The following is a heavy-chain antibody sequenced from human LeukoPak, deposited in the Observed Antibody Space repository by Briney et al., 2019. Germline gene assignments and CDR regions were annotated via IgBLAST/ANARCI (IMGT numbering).Heavy chain of an antibody. CDR2: ISGSGGST. D-gene: IGHD2-15*01. Sequence: GGSLRLSCAASGFTFSSYAMSWVRQAPGKGLEWVSAISGSGGSTYYADSVKGRFTISRDNSKNTLYLQMNSLRAEDTALYYCAKGGYCSGGSCYDDYWGQGTLVTVSS. J-gene: IGHJ4*02. V-gene: IGHV3-23*01. CDR3: AKGGYCSGGSCYDDY. CDR1: GFTFSSYA.